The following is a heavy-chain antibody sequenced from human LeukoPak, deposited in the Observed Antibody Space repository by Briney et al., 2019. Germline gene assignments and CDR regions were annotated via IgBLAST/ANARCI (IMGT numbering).Heavy chain of an antibody. CDR3: ARAGRIVGALPSDY. D-gene: IGHD1-26*01. V-gene: IGHV1-18*01. CDR1: GYTFTSYG. Sequence: ASVKVSCKASGYTFTSYGISWARQAPGQGLEWMGWISAYNGNTNYAQKLQGRVTMTTDTSTSTAYMELRSLRSDDTAVYYCARAGRIVGALPSDYWGQGTLVTVSS. CDR2: ISAYNGNT. J-gene: IGHJ4*02.